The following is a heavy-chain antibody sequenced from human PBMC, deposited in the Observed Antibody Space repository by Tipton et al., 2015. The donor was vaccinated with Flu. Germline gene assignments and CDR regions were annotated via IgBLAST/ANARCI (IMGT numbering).Heavy chain of an antibody. CDR2: IYYSGST. J-gene: IGHJ6*02. CDR3: ARDSYYDSSGYYYYGMDV. V-gene: IGHV4-59*01. Sequence: LSLTCTVSGGSISSYYWSWIRQPPGKGLEWIGYIYYSGSTNYNPSLKSRVTISVDTSKNQFSLKLSSVTAADTAVYYCARDSYYDSSGYYYYGMDVWGQGTTVTVSS. CDR1: GGSISSYY. D-gene: IGHD3-22*01.